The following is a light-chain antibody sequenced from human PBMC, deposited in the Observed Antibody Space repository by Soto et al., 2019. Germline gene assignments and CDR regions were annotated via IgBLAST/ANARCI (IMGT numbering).Light chain of an antibody. J-gene: IGKJ4*01. CDR1: HNVSSSY. CDR2: GAS. Sequence: EIVLTQSPGTLSLSPGERATLSCRASHNVSSSYLAWYQQKPGQAPRLFIYGASRRATGIPDRISGSESGTDFTLTISRLEPEDFAVYYCQQYGSSPLTFGGGTRWIS. CDR3: QQYGSSPLT. V-gene: IGKV3-20*01.